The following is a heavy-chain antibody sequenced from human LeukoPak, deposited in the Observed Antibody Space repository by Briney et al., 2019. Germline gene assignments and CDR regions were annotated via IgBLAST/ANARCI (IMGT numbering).Heavy chain of an antibody. CDR1: GFTFSSYA. J-gene: IGHJ6*02. CDR2: ISYDGSNK. CDR3: ARGMVVVPAAIGDV. V-gene: IGHV3-30-3*01. D-gene: IGHD2-2*01. Sequence: AGGSLRLSCAASGFTFSSYAMHWVRQAPGKGLEWVAAISYDGSNKYYADSVKGRFTISRDNSKNTLYLQVNSLRADDTAVYYCARGMVVVPAAIGDVWGQGTTVTVSS.